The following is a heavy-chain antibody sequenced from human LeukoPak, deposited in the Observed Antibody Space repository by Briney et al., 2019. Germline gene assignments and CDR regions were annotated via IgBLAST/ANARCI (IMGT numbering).Heavy chain of an antibody. J-gene: IGHJ3*02. CDR1: GYTFTSYG. Sequence: ASVKVSCKASGYTFTSYGISWVRQAPGKGLEWVSAISGSGGSTYYADSVKGRFTISRDNSKNTLYLQMNSLRAEDTAVYYCAKDQHSSGWSVGDDAFDIWGQGTMVTVSS. CDR3: AKDQHSSGWSVGDDAFDI. V-gene: IGHV3-23*01. CDR2: ISGSGGST. D-gene: IGHD6-19*01.